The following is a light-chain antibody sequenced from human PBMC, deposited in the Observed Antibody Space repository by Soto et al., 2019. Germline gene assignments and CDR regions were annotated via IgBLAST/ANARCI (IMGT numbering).Light chain of an antibody. CDR2: DAS. Sequence: EIVLTQSPATLSLSPGERATLSCRASQRVSRYLAWYQQKPGQAPRLLIYDASNRATGIPARFSGSGSGTDFTLTISSLEPEDFAVYYCQQRDTWPLTFGGGTKVEIK. CDR3: QQRDTWPLT. J-gene: IGKJ4*01. V-gene: IGKV3-11*01. CDR1: QRVSRY.